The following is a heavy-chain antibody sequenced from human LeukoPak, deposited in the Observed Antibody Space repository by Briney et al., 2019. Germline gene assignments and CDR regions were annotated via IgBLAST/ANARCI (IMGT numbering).Heavy chain of an antibody. J-gene: IGHJ4*02. V-gene: IGHV4-4*07. D-gene: IGHD6-13*01. Sequence: PSETLTLTCTVSGGSISSYYWSWIRQPAGKGLEWIGRIYTSGSTNYNPSLKSRVTISVDTPKNQFSLTQSTVTSADTALNYCARGIAAAGMVYYFDYWGQGTLVTVSS. CDR3: ARGIAAAGMVYYFDY. CDR2: IYTSGST. CDR1: GGSISSYY.